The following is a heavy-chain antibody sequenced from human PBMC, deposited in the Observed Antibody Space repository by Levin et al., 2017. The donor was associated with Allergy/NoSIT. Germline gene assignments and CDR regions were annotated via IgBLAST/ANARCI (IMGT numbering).Heavy chain of an antibody. CDR2: INPNNGAT. V-gene: IGHV1-2*02. CDR3: ARVPSQIGTTKD. D-gene: IGHD1-7*01. CDR1: GYIFTGNY. Sequence: PGASVKVSCKASGYIFTGNYMHWVRQAPGQGLEYMGWINPNNGATKYVQKFQGRVTMTTDTSISTAYMELNSLTSDDTAVYYCARVPSQIGTTKDWGQGTLVTVSS. J-gene: IGHJ4*02.